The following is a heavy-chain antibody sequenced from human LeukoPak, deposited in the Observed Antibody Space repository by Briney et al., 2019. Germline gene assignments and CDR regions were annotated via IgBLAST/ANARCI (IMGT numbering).Heavy chain of an antibody. Sequence: GGSLRLSCAASGFTFSSYAMHWDRQAPGKGLEWVAVISYDGSNKYYADSVKGRFTISRDNSKNTLYLQMNSLRAEDTAVYYCARDRGRLSYSSSWNASDIWGQGTMVTVSS. V-gene: IGHV3-30-3*01. CDR3: ARDRGRLSYSSSWNASDI. CDR1: GFTFSSYA. J-gene: IGHJ3*02. CDR2: ISYDGSNK. D-gene: IGHD6-13*01.